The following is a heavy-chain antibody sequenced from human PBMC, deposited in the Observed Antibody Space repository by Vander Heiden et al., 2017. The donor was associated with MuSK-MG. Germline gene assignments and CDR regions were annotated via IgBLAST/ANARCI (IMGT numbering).Heavy chain of an antibody. CDR1: VFPLRSYG. V-gene: IGHV3-33*01. Sequence: QVQLVESGVGVVRPGGSLTLTCVPSVFPLRSYGTPWARPAPGRGLEWVAIIWYDGSNKYHADSVKGRFTISRDNSKNTLYLQMDSLRDEDTAVYYCARDRDYGGNGAIFDIWGQGTRVTVSS. CDR3: ARDRDYGGNGAIFDI. CDR2: IWYDGSNK. J-gene: IGHJ3*02. D-gene: IGHD4-17*01.